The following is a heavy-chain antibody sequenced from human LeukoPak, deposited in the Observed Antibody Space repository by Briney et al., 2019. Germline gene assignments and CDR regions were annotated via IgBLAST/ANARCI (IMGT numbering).Heavy chain of an antibody. CDR3: ARGPYSSSWYLRSYYFDY. CDR2: INHSGST. D-gene: IGHD6-13*01. Sequence: SETLSLTCAVNGGSFSGYYWSWIRQPPGKGLEWIGEINHSGSTNYNPSLKSRVTISVDTSKNQFSLKLSSVTAADTAVYYCARGPYSSSWYLRSYYFDYWGQGTLVTVSS. J-gene: IGHJ4*02. V-gene: IGHV4-34*01. CDR1: GGSFSGYY.